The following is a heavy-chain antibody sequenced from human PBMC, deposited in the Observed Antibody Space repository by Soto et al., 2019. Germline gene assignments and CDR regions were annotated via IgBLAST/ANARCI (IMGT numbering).Heavy chain of an antibody. J-gene: IGHJ6*02. CDR1: GGTFSSYA. D-gene: IGHD6-13*01. Sequence: QVQLVQSGAEVKKPGSSVKVSCKASGGTFSSYAISWVRQAPGQGLEWMGGIIPIFGTADYAQKFQGRVTIPADEPTSTAYMELSSLRSEDTAVYYCASLIAAAGPPHSPRYYYGMDVWGQGTTVTVSS. CDR2: IIPIFGTA. CDR3: ASLIAAAGPPHSPRYYYGMDV. V-gene: IGHV1-69*12.